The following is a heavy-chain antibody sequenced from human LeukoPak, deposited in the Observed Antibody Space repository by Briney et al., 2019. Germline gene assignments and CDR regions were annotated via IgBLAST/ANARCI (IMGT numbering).Heavy chain of an antibody. CDR1: GGTFSSYA. CDR3: ARLEYCSGGSCYYYGMDV. V-gene: IGHV1-69*04. CDR2: IIPILGIA. D-gene: IGHD2-15*01. Sequence: SVKVSCKASGGTFSSYAISWVRQAPGQGLEWMGRIIPILGIANYAQKFQGRVTITAAKSTSTAYMELSSLRSEDTAVYYCARLEYCSGGSCYYYGMDVWGQGTTVTVSS. J-gene: IGHJ6*02.